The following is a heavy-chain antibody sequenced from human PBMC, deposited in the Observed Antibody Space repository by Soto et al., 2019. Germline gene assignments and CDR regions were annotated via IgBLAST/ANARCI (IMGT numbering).Heavy chain of an antibody. Sequence: GGSLRLSCAVSGFSFSDYYMNWIRQAPGKGLEWLSYISSTATYTNYADSVRGRFTISRDSAKNSLYLDMNSLRAEDTAVYYCAKARLVVEGRFDYWGQGTLVTVSS. CDR2: ISSTATYT. V-gene: IGHV3-11*06. CDR3: AKARLVVEGRFDY. D-gene: IGHD3-22*01. CDR1: GFSFSDYY. J-gene: IGHJ4*02.